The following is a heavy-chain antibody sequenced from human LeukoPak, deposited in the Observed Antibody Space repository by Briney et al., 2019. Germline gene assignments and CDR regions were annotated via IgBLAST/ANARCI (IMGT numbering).Heavy chain of an antibody. CDR3: TRYGGNSFSY. J-gene: IGHJ4*02. Sequence: GRSLRLSCTASGFTFGDSDMSWVRQAPGKGLEWVGFIRSKAYGGTTEYAASVKGRFTISRDDSKSIAYLQMNSLKTEDTAVYYCTRYGGNSFSYWGQGTLVTVSS. CDR2: IRSKAYGGTT. CDR1: GFTFGDSD. D-gene: IGHD4-23*01. V-gene: IGHV3-49*04.